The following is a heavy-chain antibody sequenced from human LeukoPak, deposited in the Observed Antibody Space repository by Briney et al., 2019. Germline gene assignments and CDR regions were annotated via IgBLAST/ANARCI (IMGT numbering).Heavy chain of an antibody. CDR1: GYTFTTCA. V-gene: IGHV1-3*01. CDR3: ARDVSSWYAYHFDS. Sequence: ASVKVSCKTSGYTFTTCAVHWVRQAPGEGLEWTGWINGGDGKVKYSQKFQGKVTISRDTSASIAYMELSRLRSEDTAVYYCARDVSSWYAYHFDSWGQGTLVTVSS. CDR2: INGGDGKV. J-gene: IGHJ4*02. D-gene: IGHD6-13*01.